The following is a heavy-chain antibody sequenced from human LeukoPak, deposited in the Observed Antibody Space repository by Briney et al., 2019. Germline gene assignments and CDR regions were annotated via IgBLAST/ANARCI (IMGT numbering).Heavy chain of an antibody. Sequence: PGGSLRLSCAASGFTFSNHAMTWVRQAPGRGLEWVALISYNGNNEYYADSVKGRFTISRDNAKNSLYLQMNSLRAEDTAVYYCARAITNYGYIFDYWGQGTLVTVSS. V-gene: IGHV3-30*04. CDR3: ARAITNYGYIFDY. D-gene: IGHD5-18*01. J-gene: IGHJ4*02. CDR2: ISYNGNNE. CDR1: GFTFSNHA.